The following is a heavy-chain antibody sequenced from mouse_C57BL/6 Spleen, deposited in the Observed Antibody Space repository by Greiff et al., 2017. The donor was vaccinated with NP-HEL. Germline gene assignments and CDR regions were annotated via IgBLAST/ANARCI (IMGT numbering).Heavy chain of an antibody. J-gene: IGHJ2*01. Sequence: QVQLQQPGAELVMPGASVKLSCKASGYTFTSYWMHWVKQRPGQGLEWIGEIDPSDSYTNYNQKFKGKSTLTVDKSSSTAYMQLSSLTSEDSAVYYCARGHGSSYVFDYWGQGTTLTVSS. CDR2: IDPSDSYT. CDR1: GYTFTSYW. CDR3: ARGHGSSYVFDY. D-gene: IGHD1-1*01. V-gene: IGHV1-69*01.